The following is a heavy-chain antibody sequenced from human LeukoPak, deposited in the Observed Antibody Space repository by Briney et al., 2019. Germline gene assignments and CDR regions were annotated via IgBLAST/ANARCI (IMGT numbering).Heavy chain of an antibody. CDR3: ARDRGLTYYYDSSGYYLD. CDR2: IYYSGST. J-gene: IGHJ4*02. CDR1: GGSISSYY. D-gene: IGHD3-22*01. V-gene: IGHV4-59*12. Sequence: PSETLSLTCTVSGGSISSYYWSWIRQPPGKGPEWIGYIYYSGSTYYNPSLKSRVTISVDTSENQFSLKLSSVTAADTAVYYCARDRGLTYYYDSSGYYLDWGQGTLVTVSS.